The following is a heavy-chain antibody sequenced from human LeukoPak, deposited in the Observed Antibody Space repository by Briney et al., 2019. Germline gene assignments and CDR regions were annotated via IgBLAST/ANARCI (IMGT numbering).Heavy chain of an antibody. CDR1: GYTCSSYG. CDR2: ISAYNGNT. D-gene: IGHD2-15*01. J-gene: IGHJ4*02. V-gene: IGHV1-18*01. CDR3: ARDDLDCSGGTCYPDDY. Sequence: GASVKVSCKASGYTCSSYGISWVRQAPGQGLELMGWISAYNGNTNYAQKLQGRVTMTTDTSTSTAYMELRSLRSDDTAMYYCARDDLDCSGGTCYPDDYWGQGTLVTVSS.